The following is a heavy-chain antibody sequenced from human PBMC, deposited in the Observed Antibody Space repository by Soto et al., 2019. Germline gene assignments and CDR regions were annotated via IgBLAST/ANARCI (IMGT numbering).Heavy chain of an antibody. Sequence: SETLSLTCTVSGGSISSYYWSWIRQPPGKGLEWIGYIYYSGSTNYNPSLKSRVTISVDTSKNQFSLKLSSVTAADTAVYYCARRAVVIDYFDYWGREPWSPSPQ. CDR1: GGSISSYY. CDR3: ARRAVVIDYFDY. J-gene: IGHJ4*02. D-gene: IGHD2-15*01. CDR2: IYYSGST. V-gene: IGHV4-59*01.